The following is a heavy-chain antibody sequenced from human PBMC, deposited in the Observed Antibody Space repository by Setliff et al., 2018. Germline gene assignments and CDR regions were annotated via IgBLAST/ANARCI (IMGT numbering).Heavy chain of an antibody. CDR1: GFSFSSYA. CDR2: IIGSGIST. CDR3: ARDGKQYYYDSTGYYRNWFDP. J-gene: IGHJ5*02. V-gene: IGHV3-23*01. Sequence: PGGSLRLSCAASGFSFSSYAMSWVRQAPGKGLEWVSTIIGSGISTYYADSVRGRFTISRDNSNNTLYMQMSSLRAEDTAICSCARDGKQYYYDSTGYYRNWFDPWGQGTLVTVSS. D-gene: IGHD3-22*01.